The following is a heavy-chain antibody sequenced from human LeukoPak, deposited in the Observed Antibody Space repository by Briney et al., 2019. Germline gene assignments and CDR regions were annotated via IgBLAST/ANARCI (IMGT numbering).Heavy chain of an antibody. CDR1: GFTFSNYA. Sequence: GSLRLSCAASGFTFSNYAMSWVRQAPGKGLEWVSGISGSGGSTYYADSVKGRFTISRDNSKNTLYLQMNSLRAEDTAVYYCAIRPYSSSSLLYFQHWGQGTLVTVSS. D-gene: IGHD2-2*01. CDR2: ISGSGGST. CDR3: AIRPYSSSSLLYFQH. J-gene: IGHJ1*01. V-gene: IGHV3-23*01.